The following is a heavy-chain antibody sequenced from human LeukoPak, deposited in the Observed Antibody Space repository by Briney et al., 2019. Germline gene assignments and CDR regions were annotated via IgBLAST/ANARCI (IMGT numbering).Heavy chain of an antibody. CDR1: GLTFSDAW. D-gene: IGHD5-12*01. V-gene: IGHV3-15*01. J-gene: IGHJ4*02. CDR3: TWMDTIFTVDY. CDR2: IRNDRIT. Sequence: GESLRLSCVLSGLTFSDAWMSWVRQAPGKGLEWVGRIRNDRITDYAAPVQGRCSISRDNSKNTFYLQMNSLRTEDTGMYICTWMDTIFTVDYWGQGTLVTVSS.